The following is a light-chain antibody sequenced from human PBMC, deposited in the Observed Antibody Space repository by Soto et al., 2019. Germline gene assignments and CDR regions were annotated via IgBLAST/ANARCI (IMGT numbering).Light chain of an antibody. J-gene: IGLJ1*01. CDR3: QVWDTISDHYV. CDR1: NIESKS. V-gene: IGLV3-21*02. CDR2: VDS. Sequence: SYELTQPPSVSVAPGQTARITCGGNNIESKSVHWYQQRPGQATVLVIYVDSDRPSGIPDRFSASTSGNTAALTISRVEAGDEAYYYCQVWDTISDHYVFGSGTKLTVL.